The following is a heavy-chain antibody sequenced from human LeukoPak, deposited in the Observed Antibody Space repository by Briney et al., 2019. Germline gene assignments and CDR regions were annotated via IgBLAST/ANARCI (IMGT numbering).Heavy chain of an antibody. CDR2: IYTSGST. D-gene: IGHD6-19*01. V-gene: IGHV4-4*07. Sequence: SETLSLTCTVSGGSVSSYYWSWIRQPAGKGLEWIGRIYTSGSTSYNPSLKSRVTMSVDTSKNQFSLNLSSVTAADTAVYYCASGYSSGWFAYWGQGTLVTVSS. J-gene: IGHJ5*01. CDR3: ASGYSSGWFAY. CDR1: GGSVSSYY.